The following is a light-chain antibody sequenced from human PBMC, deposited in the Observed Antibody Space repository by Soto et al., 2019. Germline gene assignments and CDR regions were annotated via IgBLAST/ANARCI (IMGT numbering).Light chain of an antibody. V-gene: IGKV3-15*01. CDR2: GAS. J-gene: IGKJ1*01. CDR1: QSVSIN. CDR3: QQYNIWPTVT. Sequence: EIVMTQSPAPLSVSPGERATLSCRASQSVSINLAWYQQKPGQAPRLLIYGASTRATGIPARFSGSGSGTEFALTISSLQSEDFAVYYCQQYNIWPTVTFGQGTKVDIK.